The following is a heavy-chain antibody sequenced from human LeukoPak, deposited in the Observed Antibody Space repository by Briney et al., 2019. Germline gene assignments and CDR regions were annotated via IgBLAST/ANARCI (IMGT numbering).Heavy chain of an antibody. CDR2: ISYDGSNK. CDR1: GFTFSDYY. J-gene: IGHJ6*02. V-gene: IGHV3-30*18. D-gene: IGHD6-13*01. CDR3: AKDPQRLAAAGHRYYYYGMDV. Sequence: PGGTLRLSCAASGFTFSDYYMSWIRQAPGKGLEWVAVISYDGSNKYYADSVKGRFTISRDNSKNTLYLQMNSLRAEDTAVYYCAKDPQRLAAAGHRYYYYGMDVWGQGTTVTVSS.